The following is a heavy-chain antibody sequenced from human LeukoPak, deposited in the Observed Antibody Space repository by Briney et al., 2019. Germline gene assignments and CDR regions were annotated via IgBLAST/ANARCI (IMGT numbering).Heavy chain of an antibody. CDR1: GFTVSSDY. J-gene: IGHJ4*02. D-gene: IGHD5-18*01. Sequence: PGGSLRLSCAASGFTVSSDYMSWVRQAPGKGLEWVSVILYGDNTYYADFVKGRFTISRDNSKNTLYLQMNSLRAEDTAVYHCARVLDSYGLRAADYWGQGTLVTVSS. CDR2: ILYGDNT. V-gene: IGHV3-53*01. CDR3: ARVLDSYGLRAADY.